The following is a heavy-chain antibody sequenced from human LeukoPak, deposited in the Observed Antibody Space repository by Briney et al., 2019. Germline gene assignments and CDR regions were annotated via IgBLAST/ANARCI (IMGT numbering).Heavy chain of an antibody. V-gene: IGHV4-59*01. CDR2: IYYSGST. D-gene: IGHD4-23*01. Sequence: PSETLSLTCTVSSGSISSYYWSWIRQPPGKGLEWIGYIYYSGSTNYNPSLKSRVTISVDTSKNQFSLKLSSVTAADTAVYYCARDYYGGNPYWGQGTLVTVSS. J-gene: IGHJ4*02. CDR3: ARDYYGGNPY. CDR1: SGSISSYY.